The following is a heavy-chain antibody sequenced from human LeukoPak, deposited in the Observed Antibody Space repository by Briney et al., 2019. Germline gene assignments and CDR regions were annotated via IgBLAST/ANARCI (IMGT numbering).Heavy chain of an antibody. CDR2: ISHDGSVT. CDR1: GFIFDTYV. J-gene: IGHJ4*02. Sequence: GGSLRLSCTASGFIFDTYVMHWVRQPPGKGLEWVSRISHDGSVTNYADSVKGRFTISRDNAKNSLFLQMNSLRAEDTAVYYCAREGDGYNSPIDYWGQGTLVTVSS. V-gene: IGHV3-74*01. D-gene: IGHD5-24*01. CDR3: AREGDGYNSPIDY.